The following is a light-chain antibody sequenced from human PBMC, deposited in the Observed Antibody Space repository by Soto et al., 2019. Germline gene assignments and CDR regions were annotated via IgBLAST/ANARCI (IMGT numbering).Light chain of an antibody. CDR2: TNN. CDR1: TSNIESHS. V-gene: IGLV1-44*01. Sequence: QSVLTQPPSASGTPGQRIIISCSGSTSNIESHSVNWFQQVPGTAPRLLIITNNQRPSGVPDRSSGSKSGASASLAISGLQSEDEATYYCATWDDSRKGVFGTGTKVTVL. CDR3: ATWDDSRKGV. J-gene: IGLJ1*01.